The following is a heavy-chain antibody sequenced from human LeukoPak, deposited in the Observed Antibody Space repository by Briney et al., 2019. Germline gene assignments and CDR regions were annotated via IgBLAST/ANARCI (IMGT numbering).Heavy chain of an antibody. CDR2: ISYDGSNK. D-gene: IGHD5-12*01. V-gene: IGHV3-30-3*01. CDR3: ANSGYGRVNYFDL. CDR1: GFTFSSYV. J-gene: IGHJ2*01. Sequence: SGGSLRLSCAASGFTFSSYVMRWVRQAPGKGLEWVAVISYDGSNKYYADSVKGRFTISRDNSKNMLYLQMNSLRAEDTAVYYCANSGYGRVNYFDLWGRGTLVTVSS.